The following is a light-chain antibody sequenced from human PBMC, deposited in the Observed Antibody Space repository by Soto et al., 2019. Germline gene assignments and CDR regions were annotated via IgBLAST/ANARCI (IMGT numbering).Light chain of an antibody. CDR2: AAS. Sequence: EIVMTQSPATLSVSPGERATLSCRASQSVSSNLAWYQQKPGQAPRLLIYAASSLQSGVPSRFSGSGSGTDLTLTISSLQPEDFETYFGQQSYSAPVTFGQGTKVDIK. CDR3: QQSYSAPVT. V-gene: IGKV3-15*01. CDR1: QSVSSN. J-gene: IGKJ1*01.